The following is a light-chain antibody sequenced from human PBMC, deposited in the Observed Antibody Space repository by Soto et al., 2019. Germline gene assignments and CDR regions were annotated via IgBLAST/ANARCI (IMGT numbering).Light chain of an antibody. J-gene: IGLJ1*01. CDR3: SSYTSSSLLYV. CDR2: DVS. CDR1: SSDVGGYNY. V-gene: IGLV2-14*01. Sequence: QSVLAQPSSVSGAPGQSITISCTGNSSDVGGYNYVSWYQQHPGKAPKLMIYDVSNRPSGVSNRFSGSKSGNTASLTISGLQAEDEADYYCSSYTSSSLLYVFGTGTKVTVL.